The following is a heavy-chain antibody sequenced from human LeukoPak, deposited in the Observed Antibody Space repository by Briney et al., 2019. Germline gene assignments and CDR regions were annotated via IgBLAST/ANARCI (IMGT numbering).Heavy chain of an antibody. D-gene: IGHD1-1*01. CDR2: IRYDGSNK. V-gene: IGHV3-30*02. CDR3: AIGPAGYLDAFDI. Sequence: PGGSLRLSCAASGFTFSSYWMIWVRQAPGKGLEWVAFIRYDGSNKYYADSVKGRFTISRDNSKNTLYLQMNSLRAEDTAVYYCAIGPAGYLDAFDIWGQGTMVTVSS. J-gene: IGHJ3*02. CDR1: GFTFSSYW.